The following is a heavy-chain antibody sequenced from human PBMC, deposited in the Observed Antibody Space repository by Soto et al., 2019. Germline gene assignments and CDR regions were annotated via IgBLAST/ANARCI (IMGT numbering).Heavy chain of an antibody. Sequence: PVGSLRLSCAASGFTFSTYSMNWVRQAPGKGLEWVSSISSGSIYVYYADSVKGRFTISRDNAKNSLYLQMNSLRAEDTAVYYCARPHGSSGWAYYYYGMDVWGQGTTVTVSS. CDR1: GFTFSTYS. V-gene: IGHV3-21*01. CDR2: ISSGSIYV. D-gene: IGHD6-19*01. J-gene: IGHJ6*02. CDR3: ARPHGSSGWAYYYYGMDV.